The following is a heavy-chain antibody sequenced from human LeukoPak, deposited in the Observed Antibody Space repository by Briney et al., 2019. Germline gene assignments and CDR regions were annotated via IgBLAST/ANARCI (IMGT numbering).Heavy chain of an antibody. CDR1: GGTFSSYA. Sequence: ASVKVSCKASGGTFSSYAISWVRQAPGQGLEWMGGIIPIFGTANYAQKFQGRVTITADESTSTAYMELSSLRSDDTAVYYCARRLGSYYYYMDVWGKGTTVTVSS. D-gene: IGHD7-27*01. CDR3: ARRLGSYYYYMDV. V-gene: IGHV1-69*13. J-gene: IGHJ6*03. CDR2: IIPIFGTA.